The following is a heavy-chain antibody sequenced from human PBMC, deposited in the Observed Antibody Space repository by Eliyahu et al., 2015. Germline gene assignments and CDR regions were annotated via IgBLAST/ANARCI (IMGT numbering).Heavy chain of an antibody. Sequence: QVQLVESGGGVVQPGRSLXLSCAASGFTFRXYGIHWVRQTPSKGLEWVAXIXYDGSDKYYIDSMKGRLTISRDNSRNTVYLQXDSLRAEDTAVYYCARDSPYGSGLTNWFDPWGQGTLVTVSS. V-gene: IGHV3-33*05. CDR3: ARDSPYGSGLTNWFDP. CDR2: IXYDGSDK. D-gene: IGHD3-10*01. CDR1: GFTFRXYG. J-gene: IGHJ5*02.